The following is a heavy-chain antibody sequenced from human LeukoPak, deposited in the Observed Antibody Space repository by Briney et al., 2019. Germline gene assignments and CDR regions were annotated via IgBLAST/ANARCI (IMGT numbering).Heavy chain of an antibody. J-gene: IGHJ3*02. V-gene: IGHV3-53*05. D-gene: IGHD2-2*01. CDR3: ASGDYCSPTSCPDLDAFDI. Sequence: TIYYADSVKGRFTISRDNSKNTLYLQMNSLRAEDTAVYYCASGDYCSPTSCPDLDAFDIWGQGTMVTVSS. CDR2: TI.